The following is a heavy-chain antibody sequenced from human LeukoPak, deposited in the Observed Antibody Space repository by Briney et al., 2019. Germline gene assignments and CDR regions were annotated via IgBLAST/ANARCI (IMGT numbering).Heavy chain of an antibody. CDR3: ARQPHLRGYSGYDFYPNWFDP. D-gene: IGHD5-12*01. Sequence: SETLSLTCTVSGGSISSGDYYWSWIRQPPGKGLEWIGYIYYSGSTYYNPSLKSRVTISVDTSKNQFSLKLSSVTAADTAVYYCARQPHLRGYSGYDFYPNWFDPWGQGTLVIVSS. V-gene: IGHV4-30-4*01. CDR2: IYYSGST. CDR1: GGSISSGDYY. J-gene: IGHJ5*02.